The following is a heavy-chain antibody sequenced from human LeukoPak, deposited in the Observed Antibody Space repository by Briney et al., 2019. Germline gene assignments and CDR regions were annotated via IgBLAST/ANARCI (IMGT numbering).Heavy chain of an antibody. V-gene: IGHV3-15*01. J-gene: IGHJ5*02. D-gene: IGHD4-23*01. Sequence: GGSLRLSCAASGFNFNDAWMSWVRQSPGKGLEWVGRIKSKIVGGTVDYAAPVKGRFIISRDDSEDTLYLQMDSLETEDTAVYYCATERDYGGKSLVGSWGQGALVTVSS. CDR3: ATERDYGGKSLVGS. CDR2: IKSKIVGGTV. CDR1: GFNFNDAW.